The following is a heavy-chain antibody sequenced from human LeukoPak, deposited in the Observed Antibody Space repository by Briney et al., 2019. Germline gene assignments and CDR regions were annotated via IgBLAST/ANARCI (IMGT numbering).Heavy chain of an antibody. CDR2: IYSGGST. D-gene: IGHD5-12*01. V-gene: IGHV3-53*01. CDR1: GIIISTEY. CDR3: ARDGYSGYHWLS. Sequence: PGGSLRLSCATSGIIISTEYMSWVRQAPGKGLEWVSVIYSGGSTYYAGSVKGRFTISRDNSKNTLHLQMNNVRAEDTAVYYCARDGYSGYHWLSWGQGTLVTVSS. J-gene: IGHJ4*02.